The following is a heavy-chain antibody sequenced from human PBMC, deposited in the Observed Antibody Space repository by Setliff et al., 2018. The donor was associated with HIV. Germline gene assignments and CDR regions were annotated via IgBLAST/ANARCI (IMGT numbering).Heavy chain of an antibody. V-gene: IGHV1-58*02. CDR1: GFTFTSSA. CDR2: IVVGSGNT. Sequence: GASVKVSCKASGFTFTSSAMQWVRQARGQRLEWIGWIVVGSGNTNYAQKFQERVTITRDMSTSTVYMELSSLRSEDTAVYYCAREGSGWYLTSYYYYGMDVWGQGTTVTVSS. CDR3: AREGSGWYLTSYYYYGMDV. D-gene: IGHD6-19*01. J-gene: IGHJ6*02.